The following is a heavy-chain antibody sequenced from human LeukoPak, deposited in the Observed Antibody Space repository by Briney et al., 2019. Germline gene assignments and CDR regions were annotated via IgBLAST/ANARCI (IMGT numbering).Heavy chain of an antibody. J-gene: IGHJ6*03. CDR2: ISSSSSYI. CDR1: GFTFSSYT. Sequence: GGSLRLSCAASGFTFSSYTMNWVRQAPGKGLEWVSSISSSSSYIYYADSVEGRFTISRDNAKNSLYLQMNSLRAEHTAVYYCARDGDTVLTRGYYYYMDVWGKGTTVTVSS. D-gene: IGHD4-23*01. CDR3: ARDGDTVLTRGYYYYMDV. V-gene: IGHV3-21*01.